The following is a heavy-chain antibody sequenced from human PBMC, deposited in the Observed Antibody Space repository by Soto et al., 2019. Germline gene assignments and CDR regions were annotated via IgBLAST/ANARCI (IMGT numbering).Heavy chain of an antibody. D-gene: IGHD6-19*01. CDR2: ISHNGIDN. J-gene: IGHJ4*02. Sequence: QVQLVESGGGVVQPGTSLRLSCAASGFTFSSYGIYWVRQAPGKGLEWVAVISHNGIDNRYADSVQGRFTISRDTSKNPLYLQMNSLRPDDTAVYYCAKTGAVAAMGYHFACWGQGTLVTVSS. CDR1: GFTFSSYG. V-gene: IGHV3-30*18. CDR3: AKTGAVAAMGYHFAC.